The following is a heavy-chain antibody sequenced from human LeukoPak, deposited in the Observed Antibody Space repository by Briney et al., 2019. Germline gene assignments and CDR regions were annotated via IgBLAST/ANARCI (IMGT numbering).Heavy chain of an antibody. CDR1: GYTLTELS. Sequence: ASVNVSCKVSGYTLTELSMHWVRQAPGKGLEGMGGFDPEDGETIYAQKFQGRVTMTEDTSTDTAYMELSSLRSEDTAVYYCATVGRGYCSGGSCYSENNWFDPWGQGTLVTVSS. J-gene: IGHJ5*02. D-gene: IGHD2-15*01. V-gene: IGHV1-24*01. CDR2: FDPEDGET. CDR3: ATVGRGYCSGGSCYSENNWFDP.